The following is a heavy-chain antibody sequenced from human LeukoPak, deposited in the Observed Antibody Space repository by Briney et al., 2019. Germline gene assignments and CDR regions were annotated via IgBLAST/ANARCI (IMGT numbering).Heavy chain of an antibody. D-gene: IGHD4-17*01. J-gene: IGHJ4*02. Sequence: SETLSLTCTVSGGSISSGDYYWSWIRQPPGRGLEWIGYIYYSGSTYYNPSLKSRVTISVDTSKNQFSLKLSSVTAADTAVYYCARDLDGEFDYWGQGTLVTVSS. CDR1: GGSISSGDYY. CDR3: ARDLDGEFDY. V-gene: IGHV4-30-4*01. CDR2: IYYSGST.